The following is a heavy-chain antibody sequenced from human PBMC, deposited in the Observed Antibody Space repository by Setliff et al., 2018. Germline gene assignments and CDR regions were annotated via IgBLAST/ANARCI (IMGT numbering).Heavy chain of an antibody. CDR1: GYTFTSDD. CDR2: MNPNSGGT. Sequence: ASVKVSCKASGYTFTSDDINWVRQATGQGLEWMGWMNPNSGGTNYAQKFQGRVTMTRDTSISTAYMELSRLRSDDTAVYYCARDRVPITMIVVVTPNYYMDVWGKGTTVTVSS. CDR3: ARDRVPITMIVVVTPNYYMDV. V-gene: IGHV1-2*02. J-gene: IGHJ6*03. D-gene: IGHD3-22*01.